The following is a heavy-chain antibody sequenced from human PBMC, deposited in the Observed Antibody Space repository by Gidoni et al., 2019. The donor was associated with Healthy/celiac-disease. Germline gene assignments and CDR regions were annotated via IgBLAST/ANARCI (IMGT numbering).Heavy chain of an antibody. D-gene: IGHD3-10*01. J-gene: IGHJ3*02. Sequence: QVQLQESGPGLVKPSQTLSLTCTVSGGSISSGGYYWSWIRQHPGKGLEWIGYIYSSGSTYYNPSLKSRVTISVDTSKNQFSLKLSSVTAADTAVYYCARDLRRFGELFPDIIFDIWGQGTMVTVSS. CDR2: IYSSGST. CDR1: GGSISSGGYY. V-gene: IGHV4-31*03. CDR3: ARDLRRFGELFPDIIFDI.